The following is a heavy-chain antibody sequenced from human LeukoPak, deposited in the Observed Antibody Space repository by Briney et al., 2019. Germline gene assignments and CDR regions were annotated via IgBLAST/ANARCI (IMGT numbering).Heavy chain of an antibody. Sequence: QAGGSLRLSCAASGFTFSSYAMHWVRQAPGKGLEWVAVISYDGSNKYYADSVKGRFTISRDNSKNTLYLQMNSLRAEDTAVYYCARDRKREEGYYDFWSGSHPIDYWGQGTLVTVSS. V-gene: IGHV3-30-3*01. CDR1: GFTFSSYA. CDR3: ARDRKREEGYYDFWSGSHPIDY. J-gene: IGHJ4*02. D-gene: IGHD3-3*01. CDR2: ISYDGSNK.